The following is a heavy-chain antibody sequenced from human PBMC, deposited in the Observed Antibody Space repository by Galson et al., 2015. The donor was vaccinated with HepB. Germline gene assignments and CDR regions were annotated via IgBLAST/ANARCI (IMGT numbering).Heavy chain of an antibody. CDR2: IGPAGDT. D-gene: IGHD4-17*01. V-gene: IGHV3-13*01. J-gene: IGHJ3*02. CDR3: ARGLRGAFDI. CDR1: GFTFSSYD. Sequence: LRLSCAASGFTFSSYDMHWVRQATGKGLEWVSTIGPAGDTYYPGSVKGRFTISRENAKNSFYLQMNSLRAGDTAVHYCARGLRGAFDIWGQGTMVTVSS.